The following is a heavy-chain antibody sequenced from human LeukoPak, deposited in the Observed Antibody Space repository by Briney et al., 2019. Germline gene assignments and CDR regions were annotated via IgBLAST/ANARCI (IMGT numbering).Heavy chain of an antibody. Sequence: PGRSLRLSCAASGFTFDNYAMHWVRQAPGKGLEWVSGISWNSGSIGYADSVKGRFTTSRDNAKNSLYLQMNSLRAEDTALYYCAKDVSSSGYMDVWGKGTTVTVSS. J-gene: IGHJ6*03. D-gene: IGHD6-6*01. V-gene: IGHV3-9*01. CDR1: GFTFDNYA. CDR3: AKDVSSSGYMDV. CDR2: ISWNSGSI.